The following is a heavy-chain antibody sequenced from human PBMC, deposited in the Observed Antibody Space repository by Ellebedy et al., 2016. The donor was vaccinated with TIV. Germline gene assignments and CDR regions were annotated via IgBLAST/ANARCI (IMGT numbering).Heavy chain of an antibody. CDR2: IDPSDSYT. CDR3: ARIGRVRGLRDNWFDP. Sequence: KVSCKASGYTFTSYWISWVRQMPGKGLEWMGRIDPSDSYTNYSPSFQGHVTISADKSISTAYLQWSSLKASDTAMYYCARIGRVRGLRDNWFDPWGQGTLVTVSS. V-gene: IGHV5-10-1*01. D-gene: IGHD3-10*01. CDR1: GYTFTSYW. J-gene: IGHJ5*02.